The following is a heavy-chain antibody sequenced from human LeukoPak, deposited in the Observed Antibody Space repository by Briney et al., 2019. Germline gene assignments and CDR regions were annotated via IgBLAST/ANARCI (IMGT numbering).Heavy chain of an antibody. J-gene: IGHJ3*02. D-gene: IGHD6-13*01. CDR3: AKNLGADSSSWSFDDAFDI. Sequence: PGGSLRLSCAASGFTFSSYAMSWVRQAPGKGLEWVSAISGSGGSTYYADSVKGRFTISRDNSKNTLYLQMNSLRAEDTAVYYSAKNLGADSSSWSFDDAFDIWGQGTMVTVSS. CDR2: ISGSGGST. V-gene: IGHV3-23*01. CDR1: GFTFSSYA.